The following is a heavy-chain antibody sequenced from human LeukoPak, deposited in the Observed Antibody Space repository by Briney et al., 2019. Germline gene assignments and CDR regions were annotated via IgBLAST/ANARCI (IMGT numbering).Heavy chain of an antibody. V-gene: IGHV3-30*03. CDR2: ISYDGSNK. CDR3: ARVSGLRFLEWLDYYFDY. Sequence: GGSLRLSCAASGFTFSSYDMHWVRQAPGKGLEWVAVISYDGSNKYYADSVKGRFTISRDNAKNSLYLQMNSLRAEDTAVYYCARVSGLRFLEWLDYYFDYWGQGTLVTVSS. D-gene: IGHD3-3*01. J-gene: IGHJ4*02. CDR1: GFTFSSYD.